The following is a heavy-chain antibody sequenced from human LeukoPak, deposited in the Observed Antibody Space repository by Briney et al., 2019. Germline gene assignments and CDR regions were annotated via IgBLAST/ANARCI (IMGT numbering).Heavy chain of an antibody. CDR2: ISWNSGSI. CDR1: GFTFDDYA. V-gene: IGHV3-9*01. D-gene: IGHD3-10*02. CDR3: AKGSRFDDYFDY. Sequence: GGSLRLSCAASGFTFDDYAMHWVRQAPGKGLEWVSGISWNSGSIGCADSVKGRFTISRDNAKNSLYLQMNSLRAEDTALYYCAKGSRFDDYFDYWGQGTLVTVSS. J-gene: IGHJ4*02.